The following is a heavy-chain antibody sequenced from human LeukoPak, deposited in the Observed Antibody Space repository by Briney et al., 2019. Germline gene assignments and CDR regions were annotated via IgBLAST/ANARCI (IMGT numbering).Heavy chain of an antibody. V-gene: IGHV3-20*01. D-gene: IGHD4-11*01. CDR3: ARGAGYSYYYYMDV. Sequence: GGSLRLSCAASGFTFDDYGMSWVRQAPGKGLEWVSGINWNGGSTGYADSVKGRFTISRDNAKNSLYLQMNSLRAEDTALYHCARGAGYSYYYYMDVWGKGTTVTVSS. J-gene: IGHJ6*03. CDR2: INWNGGST. CDR1: GFTFDDYG.